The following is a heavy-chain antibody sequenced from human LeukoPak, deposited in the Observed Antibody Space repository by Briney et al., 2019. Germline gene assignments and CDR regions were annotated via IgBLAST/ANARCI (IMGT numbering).Heavy chain of an antibody. Sequence: PSQTLSLTCTVSGGSVSSGDYYWSWIRHPPGKGLEWIGYIYYSGSTYYNPSLKSLVTISVDTSKNQFSLKLSSVTAADTAVYYCARDYYGPGSLRYFDLWGRGTLVTVSS. V-gene: IGHV4-30-4*01. CDR2: IYYSGST. CDR3: ARDYYGPGSLRYFDL. CDR1: GGSVSSGDYY. D-gene: IGHD3-10*01. J-gene: IGHJ2*01.